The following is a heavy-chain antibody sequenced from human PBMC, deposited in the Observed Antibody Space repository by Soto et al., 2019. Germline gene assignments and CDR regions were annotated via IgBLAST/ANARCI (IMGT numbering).Heavy chain of an antibody. CDR2: INPNSGGT. V-gene: IGHV1-2*04. CDR1: GYTFTGYY. CDR3: AKSSGPPLLDYYYGMDV. D-gene: IGHD3-22*01. Sequence: ASVKVSCKASGYTFTGYYMHWVRQAPGQGLEWMGWINPNSGGTNYAQKFQGWVTMTRDTSISTAYMELSRLRSDDTAVYYCAKSSGPPLLDYYYGMDVWGQGTTVTVS. J-gene: IGHJ6*02.